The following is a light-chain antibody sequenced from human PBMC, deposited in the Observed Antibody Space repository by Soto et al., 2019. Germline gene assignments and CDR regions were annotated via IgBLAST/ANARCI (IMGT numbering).Light chain of an antibody. CDR3: CSYAGSSTVV. CDR1: SSDVGSYNL. J-gene: IGLJ2*01. CDR2: EGS. Sequence: LTQPASVSGSPGQSITISCTGTSSDVGSYNLVSWYQQHPGKAPKLMIYEGSKRPSGVSNRFSGSKSGNTASLTISGLQAEDEADYYCCSYAGSSTVVFGGGTKVTVL. V-gene: IGLV2-23*01.